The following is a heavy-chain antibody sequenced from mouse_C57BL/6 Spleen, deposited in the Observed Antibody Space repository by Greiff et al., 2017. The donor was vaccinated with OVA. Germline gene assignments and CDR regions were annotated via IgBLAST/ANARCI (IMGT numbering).Heavy chain of an antibody. CDR1: GFSLTSYG. V-gene: IGHV2-5*01. CDR2: IWRGGST. D-gene: IGHD4-1*01. CDR3: AKGETGGYAIDD. Sequence: QVQLQQSGPGLVQPSQSLSITCTVSGFSLTSYGVHWVRQSPGKGLEWLGVIWRGGSTDYNAAFMSRLRITMDNSKSQVFFKRNRLQADDTAIYYGAKGETGGYAIDDWGQGTSVTVSS. J-gene: IGHJ4*01.